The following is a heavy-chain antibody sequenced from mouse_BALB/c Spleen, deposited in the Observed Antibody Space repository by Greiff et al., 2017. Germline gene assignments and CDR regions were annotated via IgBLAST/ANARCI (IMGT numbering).Heavy chain of an antibody. CDR1: GFTFSSFG. CDR3: ARGGAGTDY. CDR2: ISSGSSTI. J-gene: IGHJ2*01. Sequence: EVKLMESGGGLVQPGGSRKLSCAASGFTFSSFGMHWVRQAPEKGLEWVAYISSGSSTIYYADTVKGRFTSSRDNPKNTLFLQMSSLRSEDTAMYYCARGGAGTDYWGQGTTLTVSS. V-gene: IGHV5-17*02. D-gene: IGHD4-1*01.